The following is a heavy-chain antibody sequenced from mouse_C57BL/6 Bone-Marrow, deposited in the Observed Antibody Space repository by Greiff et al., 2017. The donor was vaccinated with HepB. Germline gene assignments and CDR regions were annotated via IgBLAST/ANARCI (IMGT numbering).Heavy chain of an antibody. J-gene: IGHJ4*01. CDR1: GFTFSSYA. V-gene: IGHV5-4*01. CDR2: ISDGGSYT. CDR3: ARTGMDY. Sequence: DVQLVESGGGLVKPGGSLKLSCAASGFTFSSYAMSWVRQTPEKRLEWVATISDGGSYTYYPDNVKGRFTISRDNAKNNLYLQMSHLKSEDTAMYYCARTGMDYWGQGTSVTVSS.